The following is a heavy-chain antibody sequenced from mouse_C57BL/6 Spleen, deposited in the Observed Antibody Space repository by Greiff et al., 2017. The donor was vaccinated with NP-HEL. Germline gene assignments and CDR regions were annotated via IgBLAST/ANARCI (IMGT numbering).Heavy chain of an antibody. Sequence: LQPGAELVRPGTSVKLSCKASGYTFTSYWMHWVKQRPGQGLEWIGVIDPSDSYTNYNQKFKGKATLTVDTSSSTAYMQLSSLTSEDSAVYYCARWGLGDYWGQGTTLTVSS. CDR2: IDPSDSYT. CDR3: ARWGLGDY. V-gene: IGHV1-59*01. CDR1: GYTFTSYW. J-gene: IGHJ2*01. D-gene: IGHD4-1*01.